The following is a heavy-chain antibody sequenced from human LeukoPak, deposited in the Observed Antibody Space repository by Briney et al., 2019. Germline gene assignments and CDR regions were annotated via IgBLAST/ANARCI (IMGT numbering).Heavy chain of an antibody. V-gene: IGHV4-4*07. D-gene: IGHD2-21*02. Sequence: SETLSLTCTVSGGSISSYYWSWIRQPAGKGLEWIGRIYTSGSTNYNPSLKSRVTMSVDTSKNQFSLKLSSVTAADTAVYYCARAPDVVVTAITAFDIWGQGTMVTVSS. CDR2: IYTSGST. J-gene: IGHJ3*02. CDR3: ARAPDVVVTAITAFDI. CDR1: GGSISSYY.